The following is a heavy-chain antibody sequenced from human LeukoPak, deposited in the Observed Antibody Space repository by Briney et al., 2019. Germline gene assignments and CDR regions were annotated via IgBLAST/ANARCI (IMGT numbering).Heavy chain of an antibody. CDR3: AREEGIVVVVARSSAFDI. CDR1: GFTFSSYA. V-gene: IGHV3-21*01. D-gene: IGHD2-15*01. J-gene: IGHJ3*02. CDR2: ISGSGTTT. Sequence: GGSLRLSCAASGFTFSSYAMNWVRQAPGKGLEWVSAISGSGTTTYYADSVKGRFTISRDNAKNSLYLQMNSLRAEDTAVYYCAREEGIVVVVARSSAFDIWGQGTMVTVSS.